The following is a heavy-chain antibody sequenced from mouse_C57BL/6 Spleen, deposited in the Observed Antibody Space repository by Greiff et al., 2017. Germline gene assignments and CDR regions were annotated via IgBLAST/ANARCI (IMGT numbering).Heavy chain of an antibody. J-gene: IGHJ2*01. CDR2: INPGSGGT. Sequence: QVQLQQSGAELVRPGTSVKVSCKASGYAFTNYLIEWVKQRPGQGLEWIGVINPGSGGTNYNEKFKGKATLTADKSYSSAYMQLSSLTSEDAAVYFCARSGQLRLHYFDYWGQGTTLTVSS. V-gene: IGHV1-54*01. D-gene: IGHD3-2*02. CDR1: GYAFTNYL. CDR3: ARSGQLRLHYFDY.